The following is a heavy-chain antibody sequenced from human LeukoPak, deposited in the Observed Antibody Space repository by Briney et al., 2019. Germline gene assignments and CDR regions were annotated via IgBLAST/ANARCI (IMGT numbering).Heavy chain of an antibody. V-gene: IGHV3-48*04. D-gene: IGHD2-2*01. CDR1: GFTFSTYS. CDR2: ISSSSGTI. J-gene: IGHJ6*03. Sequence: PGGSLRPSCAASGFTFSTYSMNWVRQAPGRGLEWVSYISSSSGTIYYADSVKGRFTISRDNAKNSLYLQMNSLRAEDTAVYYCARARWCGSTSCSFYMDVWGKGTTVTVSS. CDR3: ARARWCGSTSCSFYMDV.